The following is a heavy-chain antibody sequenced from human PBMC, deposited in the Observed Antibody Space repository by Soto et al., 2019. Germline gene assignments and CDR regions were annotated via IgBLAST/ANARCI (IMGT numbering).Heavy chain of an antibody. CDR2: VYYTGTT. V-gene: IGHV4-31*03. Sequence: QVQLQESGPGLVKPSQSLSLTCTVSGDSISSGGHYWSWIRQHAGKGLEWIGNVYYTGTTFPNRSLQSRVGKSVGTSKNQVSLKVSSVAAADTAVYFCARFNVVDKNTYLDYWGPGTLVTVSS. D-gene: IGHD3-22*01. CDR1: GDSISSGGHY. J-gene: IGHJ4*02. CDR3: ARFNVVDKNTYLDY.